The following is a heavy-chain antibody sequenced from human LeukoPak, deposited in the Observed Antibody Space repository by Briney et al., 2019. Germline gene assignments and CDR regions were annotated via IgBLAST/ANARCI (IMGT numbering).Heavy chain of an antibody. J-gene: IGHJ6*03. CDR2: ISSSSSTI. D-gene: IGHD2-21*02. Sequence: GGSLRLSCAASGFTFSSYSMNWVRQAPGKGLEWVSYISSSSSTIYYADSVKGRFTISRDNAKNSLYLQMNSLRAEDTAVYYCAGDPVPHIVVVTAISRSHATWGHHYYYYMDVWGKGTTVTVSS. V-gene: IGHV3-48*01. CDR1: GFTFSSYS. CDR3: AGDPVPHIVVVTAISRSHATWGHHYYYYMDV.